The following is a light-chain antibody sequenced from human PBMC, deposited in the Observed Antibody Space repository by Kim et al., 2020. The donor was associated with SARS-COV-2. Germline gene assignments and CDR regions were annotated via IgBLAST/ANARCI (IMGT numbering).Light chain of an antibody. CDR3: QAWDSSVVVV. Sequence: SYELTQPPSVSVSPGQTASITCSGDKLGDKYACWYQQKPGQSPVLVIYQDSKRPSGIPERFSGSNSGNTATLTISGTQAIDEADYYCQAWDSSVVVVFGGGTQLTVL. J-gene: IGLJ2*01. CDR2: QDS. CDR1: KLGDKY. V-gene: IGLV3-1*01.